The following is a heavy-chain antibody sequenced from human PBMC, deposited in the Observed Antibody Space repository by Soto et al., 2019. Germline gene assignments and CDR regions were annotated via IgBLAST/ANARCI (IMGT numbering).Heavy chain of an antibody. CDR3: ARDTRKELWAEGLNAMDV. V-gene: IGHV1-18*01. Sequence: QVQLVQSGPEVKKPGASVNVSCKASAYSYTSYGISWVRQAPGQGLEWMGWISAYNGQTNYAQKFRGRVTFTTDASTSTAFMQLRSLRSDDTAMYYCARDTRKELWAEGLNAMDVWGQGTTVT. CDR1: AYSYTSYG. CDR2: ISAYNGQT. J-gene: IGHJ6*02. D-gene: IGHD3-16*01.